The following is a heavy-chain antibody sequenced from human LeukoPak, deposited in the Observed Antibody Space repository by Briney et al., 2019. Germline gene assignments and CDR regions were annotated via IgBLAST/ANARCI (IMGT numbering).Heavy chain of an antibody. D-gene: IGHD3-9*01. V-gene: IGHV3-23*01. J-gene: IGHJ4*02. CDR3: AKAEGYGILTGLDY. CDR1: GFTFSSYA. Sequence: PGGSLRLSCATSGFTFSSYAMSWVRRAPGKGLEWVSGIGASGGSTYYADSVKGRFTISRDNSKNTLYLQMNSLRTEDTAVYYCAKAEGYGILTGLDYWGQGTLVTVSS. CDR2: IGASGGST.